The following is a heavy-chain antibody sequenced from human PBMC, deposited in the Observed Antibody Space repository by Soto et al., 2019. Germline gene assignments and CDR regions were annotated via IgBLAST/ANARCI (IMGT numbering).Heavy chain of an antibody. CDR2: ISYDGSNK. V-gene: IGHV3-30-3*01. CDR3: ARTQEQWLGGDWFDP. J-gene: IGHJ5*02. Sequence: QVQLVESGGGVVQPGRSLRLSCAASGFTFSSYAMHWVRQAPGKGLEWVAVISYDGSNKYYVDSVKGRFTISRDNSKNTLYLQMNSLRSEDTAVYYCARTQEQWLGGDWFDPWGQGTLVTVSS. CDR1: GFTFSSYA. D-gene: IGHD6-19*01.